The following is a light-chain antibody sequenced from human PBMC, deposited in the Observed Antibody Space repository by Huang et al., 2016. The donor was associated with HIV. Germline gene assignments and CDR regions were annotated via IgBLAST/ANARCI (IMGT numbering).Light chain of an antibody. V-gene: IGKV3-20*01. J-gene: IGKJ5*01. Sequence: EIVLTQSPGTLSLSPGERATLSCRASQSISSTYLAWYQQKLGQAPRLLSYGASSRATGVPDRFSGSGSGTDFILTISRLEPEDFAIYYCQQYGRTITFGQGTRLETK. CDR2: GAS. CDR3: QQYGRTIT. CDR1: QSISSTY.